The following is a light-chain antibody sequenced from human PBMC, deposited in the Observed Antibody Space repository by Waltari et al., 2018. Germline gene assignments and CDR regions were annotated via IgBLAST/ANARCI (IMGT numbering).Light chain of an antibody. CDR1: SSNLGSSYG. V-gene: IGLV1-40*01. CDR2: DNT. CDR3: QSYDSSLRGFYV. J-gene: IGLJ1*01. Sequence: QSVLTQPPSLSGAPGQRVTISCPGSSSNLGSSYGVQWYQQFPVTAPKLLNYDNTNRPSGVPARFSGSKSGTSASLAITGLQAEDEADYYCQSYDSSLRGFYVFGTGTAVTV.